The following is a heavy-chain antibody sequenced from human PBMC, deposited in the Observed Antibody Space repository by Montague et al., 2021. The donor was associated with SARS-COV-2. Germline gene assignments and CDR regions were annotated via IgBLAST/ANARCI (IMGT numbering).Heavy chain of an antibody. V-gene: IGHV4-39*01. Sequence: SETLSLTCTVSGGSISSSSYYWAWIRQPPGKGLEWIVSIYYRGSTYYNPSLKSRVFISVDTSKNQLSLTLTSVTAAATVVYYCATQEDPSGWIPGPFDFWGQGTLLSVSS. CDR3: ATQEDPSGWIPGPFDF. J-gene: IGHJ4*02. CDR1: GGSISSSSYY. D-gene: IGHD6-19*01. CDR2: IYYRGST.